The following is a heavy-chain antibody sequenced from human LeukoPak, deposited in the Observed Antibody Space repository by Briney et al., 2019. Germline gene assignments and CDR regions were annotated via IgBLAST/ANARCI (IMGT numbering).Heavy chain of an antibody. CDR1: GFTFSTYA. V-gene: IGHV3-30*02. CDR2: IRYDGSNT. Sequence: GGSLRLSCAASGFTFSTYAIHWVRLAPGKGLEWVTLIRYDGSNTYAESVKGRFTISRDNSKNTVYLQMNSLAIEDTAIYYCAKNRWGSVATPDSWGQGTVVTVSS. J-gene: IGHJ4*02. CDR3: AKNRWGSVATPDS. D-gene: IGHD5-12*01.